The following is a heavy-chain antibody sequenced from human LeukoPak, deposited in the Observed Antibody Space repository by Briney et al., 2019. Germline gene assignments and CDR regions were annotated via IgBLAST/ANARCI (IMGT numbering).Heavy chain of an antibody. D-gene: IGHD5-12*01. Sequence: PSQTLSLTCTVSSGSISSGSNYWSWIPPPAGKGLEWIGRIYTSGSTNYNPSLESRVTISLDTSKNQFSLKLSSVTAADTAVYYCARVASGYDYEFDYWGQGTLVTVSS. J-gene: IGHJ4*02. V-gene: IGHV4-61*02. CDR2: IYTSGST. CDR1: SGSISSGSNY. CDR3: ARVASGYDYEFDY.